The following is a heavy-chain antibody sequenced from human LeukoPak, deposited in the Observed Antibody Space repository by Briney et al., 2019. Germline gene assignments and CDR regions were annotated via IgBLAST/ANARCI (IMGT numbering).Heavy chain of an antibody. CDR1: GYTFTSYG. Sequence: ASVKVSCKASGYTFTSYGISWVRQAPGQGLEWMGWISAYNGNTNYARKLQGRVTMTTDTSTSTAYMELRSLRSDDTAVYYCARVSLEWLFGDWFDPWGQGTLVTVSS. V-gene: IGHV1-18*01. D-gene: IGHD3-3*01. CDR2: ISAYNGNT. CDR3: ARVSLEWLFGDWFDP. J-gene: IGHJ5*02.